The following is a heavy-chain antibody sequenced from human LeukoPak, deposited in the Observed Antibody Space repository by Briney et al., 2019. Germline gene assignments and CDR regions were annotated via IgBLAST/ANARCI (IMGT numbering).Heavy chain of an antibody. V-gene: IGHV3-48*01. J-gene: IGHJ6*02. CDR1: GFTFSSYS. CDR3: AATYPTTGRGYLYGMDV. CDR2: ISSSSSTI. Sequence: PGGSLRLSCAASGFTFSSYSMNWVRQAPGKGLEWVSYISSSSSTIYYADSVKGRFTISRDNAKNSLYLQMNSLRAEDTAVYYCAATYPTTGRGYLYGMDVWGQGTTVTVSS. D-gene: IGHD1-14*01.